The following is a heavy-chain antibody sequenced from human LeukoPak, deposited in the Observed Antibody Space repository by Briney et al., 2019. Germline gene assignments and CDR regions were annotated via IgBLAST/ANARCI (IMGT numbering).Heavy chain of an antibody. Sequence: SETLSLTCTVSGGSISSYYWSWIRQPPGKGLEWIGEINHRGSTNYNPSLKSRVTISLDTSKNQFSLKLSSVTAADTAVYYCARMSGDFDYWGQGTLVTVSS. J-gene: IGHJ4*02. CDR2: INHRGST. V-gene: IGHV4-34*01. CDR3: ARMSGDFDY. D-gene: IGHD3-10*01. CDR1: GGSISSYY.